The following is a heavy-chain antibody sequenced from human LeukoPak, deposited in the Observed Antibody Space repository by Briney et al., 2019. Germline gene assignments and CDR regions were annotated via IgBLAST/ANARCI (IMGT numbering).Heavy chain of an antibody. V-gene: IGHV5-51*01. CDR1: GYSFPTFW. Sequence: GESLKISCKGSGYSFPTFWIGWVRQMPGKGLEWMGIIYPDDSNTRYSPSFQGQVTISADKSINTAYLQWSSLKASDTAIYYSARLGEDLAVGVAGYWFDPWGQGTLVTVSS. D-gene: IGHD2-15*01. CDR2: IYPDDSNT. J-gene: IGHJ5*02. CDR3: ARLGEDLAVGVAGYWFDP.